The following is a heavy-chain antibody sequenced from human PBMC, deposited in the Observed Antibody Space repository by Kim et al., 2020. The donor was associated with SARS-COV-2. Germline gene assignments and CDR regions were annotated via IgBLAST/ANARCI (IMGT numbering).Heavy chain of an antibody. J-gene: IGHJ3*02. CDR3: AVYDYVWGSYRYPYGAFDI. V-gene: IGHV4-59*01. D-gene: IGHD3-16*02. Sequence: SRVTISVDTSKNQFSLKLSSVTAADTAVYYCAVYDYVWGSYRYPYGAFDIWGQGTMVTVSS.